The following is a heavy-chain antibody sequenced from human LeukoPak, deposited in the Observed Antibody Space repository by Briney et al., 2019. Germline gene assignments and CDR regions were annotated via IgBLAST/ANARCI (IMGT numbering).Heavy chain of an antibody. CDR3: ARATGKPPVTLSDY. V-gene: IGHV4-34*01. J-gene: IGHJ4*02. Sequence: KTSETLSLTCAVSGGSISSGGYSWSWIRQPPGKGLEWIGEINHSGSTNYNPSLKSRVTISVDTSKNQFSLKLSSVTAADTAVYYCARATGKPPVTLSDYWGQGTLVTVSS. CDR1: GGSISSGGYS. D-gene: IGHD4-17*01. CDR2: INHSGST.